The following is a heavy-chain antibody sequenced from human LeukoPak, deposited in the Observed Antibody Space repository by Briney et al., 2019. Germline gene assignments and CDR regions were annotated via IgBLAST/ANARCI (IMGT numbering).Heavy chain of an antibody. V-gene: IGHV4-59*01. CDR3: ASARGAGTWYYGMDV. D-gene: IGHD6-13*01. CDR2: IYYRGST. J-gene: IGHJ6*02. Sequence: SETLSLTCTVSGGSINTYYWSWIRQPPGKGLEWIGNIYYRGSTNYNPSLKSRVTISVDTSKNQFSLKVSSVTAADTAVYYCASARGAGTWYYGMDVWGQGTTVTVSS. CDR1: GGSINTYY.